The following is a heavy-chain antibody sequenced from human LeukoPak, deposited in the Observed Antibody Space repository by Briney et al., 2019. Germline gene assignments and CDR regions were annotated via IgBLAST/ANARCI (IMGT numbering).Heavy chain of an antibody. CDR3: ARIGGTYYDSSGYYFRS. CDR1: GYSFTSYG. V-gene: IGHV1-18*01. D-gene: IGHD3-22*01. J-gene: IGHJ5*02. Sequence: ASVKVSCKASGYSFTSYGISWVRQAPGQGLEWMGWISAYNGNTNYAQKLQGRVTMTTDTSTSTAYMELRSLRSDDTAVYYCARIGGTYYDSSGYYFRSWGQGTLVTVPS. CDR2: ISAYNGNT.